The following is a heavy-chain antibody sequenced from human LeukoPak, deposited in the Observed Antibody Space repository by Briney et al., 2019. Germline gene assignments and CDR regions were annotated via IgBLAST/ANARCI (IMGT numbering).Heavy chain of an antibody. D-gene: IGHD3-22*01. CDR2: IYPGDSDT. CDR3: ARLFRNYYDSSGRGRLDY. CDR1: GYTFATYW. J-gene: IGHJ4*02. Sequence: GESLKISCKGSGYTFATYWIGWVRQMPGEGLEWMGIIYPGDSDTRYSPSFQGQVTISADKSISTAYLQWSSLKASDTAMYYCARLFRNYYDSSGRGRLDYWGQGTLVTVSS. V-gene: IGHV5-51*01.